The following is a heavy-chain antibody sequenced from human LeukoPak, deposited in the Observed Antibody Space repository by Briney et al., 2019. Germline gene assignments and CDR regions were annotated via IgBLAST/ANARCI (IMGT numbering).Heavy chain of an antibody. CDR3: AKVSIAGSYYWEDY. D-gene: IGHD3-10*01. J-gene: IGHJ4*02. CDR1: GFTLSTYD. V-gene: IGHV3-23*01. CDR2: IRGSGVST. Sequence: PGGSLRLSCAASGFTLSTYDMSWVRQAPGPGLEWVSAIRGSGVSTYDADSVKGRFTISRDNSKNTLYLQMNSLRAEDAAVYYCAKVSIAGSYYWEDYWGQGTLVTVSS.